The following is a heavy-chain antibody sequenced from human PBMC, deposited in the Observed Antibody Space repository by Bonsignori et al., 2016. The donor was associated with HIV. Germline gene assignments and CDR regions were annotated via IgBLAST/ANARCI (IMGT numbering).Heavy chain of an antibody. Sequence: WVRQAPGQGLEWMGWMNPNSGNTGYAQKFQGRVTMTRNTSISTAYMELSSLRSEDTAVYYCARGFGDTAMDFDYWGQGTLVTVSS. V-gene: IGHV1-8*01. CDR2: MNPNSGNT. CDR3: ARGFGDTAMDFDY. J-gene: IGHJ4*02. D-gene: IGHD5-18*01.